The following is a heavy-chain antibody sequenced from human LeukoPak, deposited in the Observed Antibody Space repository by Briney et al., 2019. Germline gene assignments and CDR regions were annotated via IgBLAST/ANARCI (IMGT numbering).Heavy chain of an antibody. D-gene: IGHD3-9*01. J-gene: IGHJ3*02. CDR2: ISAYNGNT. CDR1: GYTFTSYG. CDR3: ARDTLYYDILTGYNHDAFDI. Sequence: ASVKVSCKASGYTFTSYGISWVRQAPGQGLERMGWISAYNGNTNYAQKLQGRVTMTTDTSTSTAYMELRSLRSDDTAVYYCARDTLYYDILTGYNHDAFDIWGQGTMVTVSS. V-gene: IGHV1-18*01.